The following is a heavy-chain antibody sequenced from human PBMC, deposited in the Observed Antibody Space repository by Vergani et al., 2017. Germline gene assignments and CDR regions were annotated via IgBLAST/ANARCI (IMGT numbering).Heavy chain of an antibody. CDR3: AKEVHYDSSGYYKGGTDAFDI. D-gene: IGHD3-22*01. J-gene: IGHJ3*02. V-gene: IGHV3-30*18. CDR2: ISYDGSNK. Sequence: QVQLVESGGGVVQPGRSLRLSCADSGFTFSSYGMHWVRQAPGKGLEGVAVISYDGSNKYYADSVTGRFTISRDNSKNTLYLQMKSLRAEETAVYYCAKEVHYDSSGYYKGGTDAFDIWGQGTMVTVSS. CDR1: GFTFSSYG.